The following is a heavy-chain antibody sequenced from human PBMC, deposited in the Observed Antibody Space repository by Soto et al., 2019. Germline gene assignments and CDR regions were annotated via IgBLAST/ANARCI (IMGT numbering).Heavy chain of an antibody. D-gene: IGHD6-6*01. Sequence: QVQLVQSGAEVKKPGASVKVSCKASGYTFTSYYLHWVRQAPGQGLEWMGIITTSVGSTSYAQKFQGRITVASDTSTSLISMQRSSLRSEYTAVYYCARGTCSIAPPHDYYPYMDVWGKGTKLTVAS. CDR1: GYTFTSYY. V-gene: IGHV1-46*03. J-gene: IGHJ6*03. CDR3: ARGTCSIAPPHDYYPYMDV. CDR2: ITTSVGST.